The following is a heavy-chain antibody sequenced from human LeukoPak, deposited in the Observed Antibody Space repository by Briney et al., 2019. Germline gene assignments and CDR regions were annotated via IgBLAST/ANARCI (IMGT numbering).Heavy chain of an antibody. D-gene: IGHD6-13*01. Sequence: GASVKVSCKASGYTFTSYGISWVRQAPGQGLEWMGWISAYNGNTNYAQKLQGRVTMTTDTSTSTAYMELRSLGSDDTAVYYCARGVLAAAGTVISPADYWGQGTLVTVSS. J-gene: IGHJ4*02. CDR3: ARGVLAAAGTVISPADY. V-gene: IGHV1-18*01. CDR2: ISAYNGNT. CDR1: GYTFTSYG.